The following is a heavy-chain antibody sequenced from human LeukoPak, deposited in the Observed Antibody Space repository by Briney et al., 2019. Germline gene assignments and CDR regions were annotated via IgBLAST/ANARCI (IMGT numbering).Heavy chain of an antibody. CDR3: AKDSGYSSSWTTGY. D-gene: IGHD6-13*01. J-gene: IGHJ4*02. Sequence: PGGSLRLSCAASGFTFSSYGMHWVRQAPGKGLEWVAFIRYDGSNKYYADSVKGRFTISRDNSKNTLYLQMNSLRAEDTAVYYCAKDSGYSSSWTTGYWGQGTLVTVSS. CDR2: IRYDGSNK. CDR1: GFTFSSYG. V-gene: IGHV3-30*02.